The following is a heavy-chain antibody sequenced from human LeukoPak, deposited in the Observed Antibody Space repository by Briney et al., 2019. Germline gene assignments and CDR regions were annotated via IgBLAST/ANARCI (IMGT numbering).Heavy chain of an antibody. V-gene: IGHV4-4*02. CDR2: IYHSGST. Sequence: PSETLSLTCAVSGGSISSSNWWSWVRQPPGKWLEWIGEIYHSGSTNCNPSLKSRVTISVDKSKNQFSLKLSSVTAADTAVYYCASYSSGSAPPGYFDYWGQGTLVTVSS. D-gene: IGHD6-19*01. CDR3: ASYSSGSAPPGYFDY. CDR1: GGSISSSNW. J-gene: IGHJ4*02.